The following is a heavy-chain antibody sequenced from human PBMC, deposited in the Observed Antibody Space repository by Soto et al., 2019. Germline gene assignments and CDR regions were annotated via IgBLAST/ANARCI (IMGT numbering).Heavy chain of an antibody. D-gene: IGHD3-3*01. CDR1: GYTFTSYG. Sequence: ASVKVSCKASGYTFTSYGISWVRQAPGQGLEWMGWISAYNGNTNYAQKLQGRVTMTTDTSTSTAYMELRSLRSDDTAVYYCARVSRITIFGVASDAFDIWGQGTMVTVSS. CDR3: ARVSRITIFGVASDAFDI. J-gene: IGHJ3*02. V-gene: IGHV1-18*01. CDR2: ISAYNGNT.